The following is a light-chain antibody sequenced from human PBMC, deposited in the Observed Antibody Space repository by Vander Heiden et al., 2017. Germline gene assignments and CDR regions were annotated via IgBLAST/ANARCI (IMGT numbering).Light chain of an antibody. CDR2: GAS. Sequence: DIVLTQSPGPLSLSPGARATLSCRASQSVRSNYLDWYQQRPGQAPRLLFYGASSRATGIPDRFSGSGSGTDFTLTISRLEPEDFTVYYCHQYGSSPRTFGQGTKVDIK. J-gene: IGKJ1*01. CDR3: HQYGSSPRT. V-gene: IGKV3-20*01. CDR1: QSVRSNY.